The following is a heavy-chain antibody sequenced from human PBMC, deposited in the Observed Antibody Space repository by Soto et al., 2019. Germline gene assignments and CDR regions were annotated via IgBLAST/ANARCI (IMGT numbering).Heavy chain of an antibody. CDR3: AKVFYGSWAYYNPIFHS. CDR1: GFTFDDYA. J-gene: IGHJ4*02. D-gene: IGHD3-10*01. Sequence: EVQLVESGGGLVQPGRSLRLSCAASGFTFDDYAMHWVRQAPGKGLEWVSGISWNSGYIGYADSVKGRFTISRDNAKNSLYLQMNRLTAEDTALYYCAKVFYGSWAYYNPIFHSWGQGPLVAVSS. CDR2: ISWNSGYI. V-gene: IGHV3-9*01.